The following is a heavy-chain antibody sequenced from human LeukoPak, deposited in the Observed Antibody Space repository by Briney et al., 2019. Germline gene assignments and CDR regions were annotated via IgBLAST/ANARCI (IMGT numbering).Heavy chain of an antibody. V-gene: IGHV3-7*04. CDR3: ARDVRPDY. J-gene: IGHJ4*02. Sequence: GGSLRLSCAASGFTLSSYWMSWVRQAPGEGLEWAANIKQDGTEKYYMDSVKGRFSISRDNAKNSLYLQMNALRAEDTAVYYCARDVRPDYWGQGTLVTVST. CDR2: IKQDGTEK. CDR1: GFTLSSYW. D-gene: IGHD6-6*01.